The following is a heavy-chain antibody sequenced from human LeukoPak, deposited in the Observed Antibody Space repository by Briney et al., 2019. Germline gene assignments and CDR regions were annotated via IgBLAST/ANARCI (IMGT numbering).Heavy chain of an antibody. CDR2: ISGSGGST. CDR3: AKAFEGWLSIRHDAFDI. Sequence: SGGSLRLSCAASGFTFSSYAMSWVRQAPGKGLEWVSAISGSGGSTYYADSVKGRFTISRDNSKNTLYLQMNSLRAEDTAVYYCAKAFEGWLSIRHDAFDIWGQGTMVTVSS. CDR1: GFTFSSYA. V-gene: IGHV3-23*01. J-gene: IGHJ3*02. D-gene: IGHD5-24*01.